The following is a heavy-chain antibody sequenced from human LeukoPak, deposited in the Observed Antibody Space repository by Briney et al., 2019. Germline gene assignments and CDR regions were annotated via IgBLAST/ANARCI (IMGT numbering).Heavy chain of an antibody. V-gene: IGHV4-39*01. Sequence: SETLSLTCTVSGGSISSSSAYWGWIRQPPGKGLEWIGSIYCSKNKYYNPSLKSRVTISADTSKNQFSLKLTTVTAADTAVYFCARHEGYRDAFAYWGQGTLVTPSS. CDR3: ARHEGYRDAFAY. CDR2: IYCSKNK. CDR1: GGSISSSSAY. D-gene: IGHD1-1*01. J-gene: IGHJ4*02.